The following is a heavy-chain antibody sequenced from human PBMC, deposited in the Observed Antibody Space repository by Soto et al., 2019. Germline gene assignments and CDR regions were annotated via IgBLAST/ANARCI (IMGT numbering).Heavy chain of an antibody. V-gene: IGHV3-30*18. CDR1: GFSFSKYG. Sequence: QVQLVESGGGVVQPGRSLRLSCAASGFSFSKYGMHWVRQAPGKGLEWVAEMVDDGSKKYYGDSVKGRFTISRDNSKNTLYLLMHSLRPEDTALYYCAKGLRETGGYYFDCWGQGTLVTVSS. CDR3: AKGLRETGGYYFDC. J-gene: IGHJ4*02. D-gene: IGHD3-16*01. CDR2: MVDDGSKK.